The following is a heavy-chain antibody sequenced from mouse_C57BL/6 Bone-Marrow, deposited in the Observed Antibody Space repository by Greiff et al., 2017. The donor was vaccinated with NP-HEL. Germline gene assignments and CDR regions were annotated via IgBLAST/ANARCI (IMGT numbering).Heavy chain of an antibody. CDR2: IDPETGGT. V-gene: IGHV1-15*01. CDR3: TRTTVVAYYFDY. J-gene: IGHJ2*01. Sequence: QVHVKQSGAELVRPGASVTLSCKASGYTFTDYEMHWVKQTPVHGLEWIGAIDPETGGTAYNQKFKGKAILTADKSSSTAYMELRSLTSEDSAVYYCTRTTVVAYYFDYWGQGTTLTVSS. CDR1: GYTFTDYE. D-gene: IGHD1-1*01.